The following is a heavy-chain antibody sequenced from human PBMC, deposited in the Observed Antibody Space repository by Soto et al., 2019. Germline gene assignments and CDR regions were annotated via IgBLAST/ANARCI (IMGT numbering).Heavy chain of an antibody. CDR2: IGAYNGNT. CDR1: CYTFTSYA. Sequence: GASVKVSCKSSCYTFTSYAISLLRHSPGQCLEWMSLIGAYNGNTNYAQKLEGRVTMTRDTSTSTAYMELRSLRSDDTAVYYCAREPGEGLGYWGQGTLVTVSS. V-gene: IGHV1-18*01. J-gene: IGHJ4*02. CDR3: AREPGEGLGY. D-gene: IGHD3-10*01.